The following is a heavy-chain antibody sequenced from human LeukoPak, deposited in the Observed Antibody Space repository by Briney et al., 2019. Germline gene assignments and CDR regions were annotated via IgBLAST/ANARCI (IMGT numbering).Heavy chain of an antibody. CDR3: ARGAGYYDSSGYYRNWFDP. V-gene: IGHV4-61*02. J-gene: IGHJ5*02. D-gene: IGHD3-22*01. CDR1: GGSISSGSYY. Sequence: SETLSLTCTVSGGSISSGSYYRSWIRQPAGKGLEWIGRIYTSGSTNYNPSLKSRVTISVDTSKNQFSLKLSSVTAADTAVYYCARGAGYYDSSGYYRNWFDPWGQGTLVTVSS. CDR2: IYTSGST.